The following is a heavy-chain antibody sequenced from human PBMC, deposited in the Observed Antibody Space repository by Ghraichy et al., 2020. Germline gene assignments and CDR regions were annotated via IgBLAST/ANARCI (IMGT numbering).Heavy chain of an antibody. J-gene: IGHJ6*02. D-gene: IGHD5-18*01. V-gene: IGHV1-2*04. CDR1: GYTFTGYY. CDR3: ARDISDTLGMDV. Sequence: ASVKVSCKASGYTFTGYYMHWVRQAPGQGLEWMGWINPNSGGTNYAQKFQGWVTMTRDTSISTAYMELSRLRSDDTVVYYCARDISDTLGMDVWGQGTTVTVSS. CDR2: INPNSGGT.